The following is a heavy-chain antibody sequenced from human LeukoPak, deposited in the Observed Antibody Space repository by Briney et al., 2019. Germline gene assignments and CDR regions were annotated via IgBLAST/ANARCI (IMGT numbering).Heavy chain of an antibody. J-gene: IGHJ3*02. CDR2: ISYDGSNK. D-gene: IGHD2-15*01. V-gene: IGHV3-30*18. CDR1: GFTFSSYG. CDR3: AKGGARWVASDI. Sequence: PGRSLRLSCAASGFTFSSYGMHWVRQAPGKGLEWVAVISYDGSNKYYADSVKGRFTISRDNSKNTLYLQMNSLRAEDTAVYYCAKGGARWVASDIWGQGTMVTVSS.